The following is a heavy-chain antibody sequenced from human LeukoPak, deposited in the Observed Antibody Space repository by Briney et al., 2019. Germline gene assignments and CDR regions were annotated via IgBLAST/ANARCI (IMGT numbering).Heavy chain of an antibody. CDR2: INPSGGST. CDR3: ARDYGEYQYYYYGMDV. Sequence: ASMKVSCKASGYTFTSYYMHWVRQAPGQGLEWMGIINPSGGSTSYAQKFQGRVTMTRDTSTSTVYMELSSLRSEDTAVYYCARDYGEYQYYYYGMDVWGQGTTVTVSS. D-gene: IGHD2-2*01. J-gene: IGHJ6*02. CDR1: GYTFTSYY. V-gene: IGHV1-46*01.